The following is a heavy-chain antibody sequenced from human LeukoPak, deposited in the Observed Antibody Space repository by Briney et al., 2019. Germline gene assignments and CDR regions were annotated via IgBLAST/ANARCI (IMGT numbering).Heavy chain of an antibody. CDR1: GFTFDDYA. D-gene: IGHD5-24*01. CDR2: ISWNSVNI. J-gene: IGHJ4*02. CDR3: VKDRGLRNQWLQVTYDS. V-gene: IGHV3-9*01. Sequence: GGSLRLPCAASGFTFDDYAMHSVRQAPGKGLEWVSGISWNSVNIGHEDSVKGRFTISRDNAKNSLHLQMNSLRPEDTALYYCVKDRGLRNQWLQVTYDSWGQGTLVTVSS.